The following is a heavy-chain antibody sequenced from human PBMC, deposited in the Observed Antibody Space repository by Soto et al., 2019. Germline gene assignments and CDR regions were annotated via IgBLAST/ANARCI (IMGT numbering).Heavy chain of an antibody. CDR2: IYYSGST. Sequence: QVQLQESDAGLVKASQTLSLTCTVSGGSVSSGAYYWTWFRHGPGKGLGWIGYIYYSGSTYYSPSLKSRLSISLDTSKNQFSLRLSSVTAADTAMYYCARARLRAVYAFDIWGQGTMVTVSS. CDR1: GGSVSSGAYY. CDR3: ARARLRAVYAFDI. J-gene: IGHJ3*02. D-gene: IGHD5-12*01. V-gene: IGHV4-31*03.